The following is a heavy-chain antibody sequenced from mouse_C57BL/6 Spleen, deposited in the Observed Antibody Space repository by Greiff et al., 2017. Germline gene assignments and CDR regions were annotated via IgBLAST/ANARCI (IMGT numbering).Heavy chain of an antibody. CDR1: GFNIKDDY. CDR3: TYYGSSSWYFDV. J-gene: IGHJ1*03. CDR2: IDPENGDT. D-gene: IGHD1-1*01. V-gene: IGHV14-4*01. Sequence: EVQLQQSGAELVRPRASVKLSCTASGFNIKDDYMHWVKQRPEQGLEWIGWIDPENGDTEYASKFQGKATITADTSSNTAYLQLSSLTSEDTAVYYCTYYGSSSWYFDVWGTGTTVTVSS.